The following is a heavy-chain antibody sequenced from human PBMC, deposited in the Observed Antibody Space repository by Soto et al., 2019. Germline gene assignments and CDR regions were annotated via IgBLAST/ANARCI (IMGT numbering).Heavy chain of an antibody. CDR1: GGSISSGDYY. CDR2: IYYSGST. D-gene: IGHD3-22*01. Sequence: PSETLSLTCTVSGGSISSGDYYWSWIRQPPGKGLEWIGYIYYSGSTYYNPSLKSRVTISVDTSKNQFSLKLSSVTAADTAVYYCARAPYYYDSSGYYGPRGMDVWGQGTTVTVSS. J-gene: IGHJ6*02. CDR3: ARAPYYYDSSGYYGPRGMDV. V-gene: IGHV4-30-4*01.